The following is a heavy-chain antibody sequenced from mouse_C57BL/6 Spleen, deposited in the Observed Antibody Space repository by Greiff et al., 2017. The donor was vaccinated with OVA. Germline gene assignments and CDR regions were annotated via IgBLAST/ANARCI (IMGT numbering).Heavy chain of an antibody. CDR2: ISSGGGDI. D-gene: IGHD3-2*02. J-gene: IGHJ2*01. Sequence: EVKLVESGEGLVKPGGSLKLSCAASGFTFSSYAMSWVRQTPEQRLEWVAYISSGGGDIYYADTVKGRFTISRDKARNTLYLKMSSLKSEDTARYYCTREYSSGYDYWGQGTTLTVSS. V-gene: IGHV5-9-1*02. CDR3: TREYSSGYDY. CDR1: GFTFSSYA.